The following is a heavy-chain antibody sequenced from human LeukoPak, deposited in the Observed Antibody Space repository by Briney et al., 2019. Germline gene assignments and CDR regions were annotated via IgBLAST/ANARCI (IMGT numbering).Heavy chain of an antibody. D-gene: IGHD3-22*01. CDR1: GFSFTDYG. CDR3: ARYDSSGYYYYYYMDV. CDR2: ISYNGNNR. J-gene: IGHJ6*03. Sequence: GRSLRLSCVASGFSFTDYGIHWVRRAPGKGLEWVAVISYNGNNRYYADSVKGRFTISRDNAKNSLYLQMNSLRAEDTAVYYCARYDSSGYYYYYYMDVWGKGTTVTVSS. V-gene: IGHV3-30*03.